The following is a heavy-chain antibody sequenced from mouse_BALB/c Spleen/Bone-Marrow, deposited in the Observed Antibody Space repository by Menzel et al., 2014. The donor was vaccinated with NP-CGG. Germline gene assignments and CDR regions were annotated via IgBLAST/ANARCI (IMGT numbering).Heavy chain of an antibody. D-gene: IGHD2-1*01. CDR1: GYTFTSYW. CDR2: INPSTGYT. CDR3: VRGDYGKY. V-gene: IGHV1-7*01. J-gene: IGHJ2*01. Sequence: VQLQPSGAELAKPGASVKMSCKASGYTFTSYWMHWVKQRPGQGLEWIGYINPSTGYTDYNQKFKDKATLTADKSSSTAYMEMSSLTSENSAFYYCVRGDYGKYWGQGTTLTVSA.